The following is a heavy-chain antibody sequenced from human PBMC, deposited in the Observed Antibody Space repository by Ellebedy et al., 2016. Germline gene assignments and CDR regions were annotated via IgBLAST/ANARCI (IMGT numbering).Heavy chain of an antibody. D-gene: IGHD6-25*01. CDR2: ISSDGGTN. J-gene: IGHJ4*02. Sequence: GESLKISXAASGFTFRSNGMHWVRQAPGKGLEWVAVISSDGGTNYYADSVKGRLTISRDNSKSTLYLQMNSLTAEDTAMYYCAKEAAEAKEGAAAYLSYDYWGQGTLVTVSS. V-gene: IGHV3-30*18. CDR1: GFTFRSNG. CDR3: AKEAAEAKEGAAAYLSYDY.